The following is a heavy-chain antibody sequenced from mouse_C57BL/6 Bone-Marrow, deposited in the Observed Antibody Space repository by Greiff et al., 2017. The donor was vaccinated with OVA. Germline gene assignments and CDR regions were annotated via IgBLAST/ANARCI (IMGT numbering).Heavy chain of an antibody. D-gene: IGHD1-1*01. J-gene: IGHJ2*01. CDR1: GYAFTNYL. CDR2: INPGSGGT. Sequence: QVQLQQSGAELVRPGTSVKVSCKASGYAFTNYLIEWVKQRPGQGLEWIGVINPGSGGTNYNEKFKGKATLTADKSSSTAYMQLSSLTSEDSAVYFCARSKAIPTVPDYWGQGTTLTVSS. CDR3: ARSKAIPTVPDY. V-gene: IGHV1-54*01.